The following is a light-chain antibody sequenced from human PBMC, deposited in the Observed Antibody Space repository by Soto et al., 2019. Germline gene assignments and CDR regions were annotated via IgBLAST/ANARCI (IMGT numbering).Light chain of an antibody. CDR1: QSVGNY. CDR3: QQRTNGLT. J-gene: IGKJ4*01. Sequence: IVLTQSTATLSLSPGERATLSCRASQSVGNYLAWYQQKPGQAPRLLIYDASNRATGIPARFSGSGSGTDFTLTISSLEPEDFAVYYCQQRTNGLTFGGGTKVEIK. CDR2: DAS. V-gene: IGKV3-11*01.